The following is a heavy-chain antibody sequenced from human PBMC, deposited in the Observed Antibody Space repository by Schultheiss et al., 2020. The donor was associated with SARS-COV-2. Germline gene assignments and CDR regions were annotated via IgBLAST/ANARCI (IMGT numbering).Heavy chain of an antibody. D-gene: IGHD4/OR15-4a*01. J-gene: IGHJ4*02. Sequence: GGSLRLSCAASGFTFDDYAMHWVRQAPGKGLEWVSAISGSGGSTYYADSVKGRFTISRDNSKNTLYLQMNSLRAEDTAVYYCAKEVSRIIGANVLDYWGQGTLVTVSS. CDR2: ISGSGGST. V-gene: IGHV3-23*01. CDR1: GFTFDDYA. CDR3: AKEVSRIIGANVLDY.